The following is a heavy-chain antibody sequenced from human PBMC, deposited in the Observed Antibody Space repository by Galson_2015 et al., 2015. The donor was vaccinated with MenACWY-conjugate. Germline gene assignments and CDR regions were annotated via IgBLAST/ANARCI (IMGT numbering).Heavy chain of an antibody. Sequence: YADSVKDRFTISRDNAKHTLYLQMNSLRPEDTAVFYCAKTRRASFYFDSWGQGTLVTVSS. CDR3: AKTRRASFYFDS. D-gene: IGHD1-26*01. J-gene: IGHJ4*02. V-gene: IGHV3-74*01.